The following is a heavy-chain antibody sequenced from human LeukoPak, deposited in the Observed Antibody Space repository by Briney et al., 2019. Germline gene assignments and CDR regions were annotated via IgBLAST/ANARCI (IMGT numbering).Heavy chain of an antibody. V-gene: IGHV4-34*01. CDR2: INHSGSS. D-gene: IGHD4-17*01. Sequence: SETLSLTCAVYGGSFSGYYWSWIRQPPGKGLEWIGEINHSGSSNYNPSLKSRVTISVDTSKNQFSLKLYSLTAADTAVYYCARGGPTHGDYGWGQGTLVTVSS. J-gene: IGHJ4*02. CDR1: GGSFSGYY. CDR3: ARGGPTHGDYG.